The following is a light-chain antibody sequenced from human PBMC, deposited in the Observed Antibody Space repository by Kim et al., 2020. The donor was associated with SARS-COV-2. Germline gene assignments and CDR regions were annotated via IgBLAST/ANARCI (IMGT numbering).Light chain of an antibody. J-gene: IGKJ1*01. CDR3: QQYNTYWT. CDR1: QGISTW. Sequence: GDRVAITCRAGQGISTWLAWYQQKPGQAPKLLIYDASSLERGVPSRFVGSGSGTEFTLTITSLQPDDFATYYCQQYNTYWTFGQGTKVDIK. V-gene: IGKV1-5*01. CDR2: DAS.